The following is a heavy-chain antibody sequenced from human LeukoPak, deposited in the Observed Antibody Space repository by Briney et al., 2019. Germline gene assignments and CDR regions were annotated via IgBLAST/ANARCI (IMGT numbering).Heavy chain of an antibody. D-gene: IGHD3-3*01. CDR3: AREDIVSGGYYISAYYYYYMDV. Sequence: ASVKVSCKASGYTFTSYYMHWARQAPGQGLEWMGIINPSGGSTSYAQKFQGRVTMTRDTSTSTVYMELSSLRSEDTAVYYCAREDIVSGGYYISAYYYYYMDVWGKGTTVTVSS. V-gene: IGHV1-46*01. CDR2: INPSGGST. J-gene: IGHJ6*03. CDR1: GYTFTSYY.